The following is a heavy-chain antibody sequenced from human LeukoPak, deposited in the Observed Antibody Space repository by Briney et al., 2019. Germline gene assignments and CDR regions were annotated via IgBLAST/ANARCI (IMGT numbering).Heavy chain of an antibody. J-gene: IGHJ6*03. Sequence: SETLSLTCTVSGGSISSYYWSWIRQPAGKGLEWIGRIYTSGSTNYNPSLKSRVTMSVDTSKNQFSLKLSSVTAADTAVYYCARGVVDTAMIAYYYYYMDVWGKGTTVTVSS. CDR2: IYTSGST. CDR1: GGSISSYY. CDR3: ARGVVDTAMIAYYYYYMDV. D-gene: IGHD5-18*01. V-gene: IGHV4-4*07.